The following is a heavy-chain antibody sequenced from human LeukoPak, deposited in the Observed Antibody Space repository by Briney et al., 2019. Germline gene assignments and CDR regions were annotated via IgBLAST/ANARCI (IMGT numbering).Heavy chain of an antibody. CDR1: GDSISSYY. CDR2: IANTGST. J-gene: IGHJ4*02. D-gene: IGHD2-2*01. V-gene: IGHV4-59*08. CDR3: AGDITTSWYYY. Sequence: SETLSLTCTVSGDSISSYYGSWMRQPPGKGLEWIGHIANTGSTKYNPSLKSRVTISLDTSKNQFSLKLTSVSATDTAVYYCAGDITTSWYYYWGRGTLVTVSS.